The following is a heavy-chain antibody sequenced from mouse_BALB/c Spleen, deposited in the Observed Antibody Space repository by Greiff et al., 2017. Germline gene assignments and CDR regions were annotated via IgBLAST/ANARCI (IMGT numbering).Heavy chain of an antibody. D-gene: IGHD1-1*01. CDR1: GYTFTSYW. CDR2: INPSNGRT. CDR3: ARFTTVVATNYYAMDY. V-gene: IGHV1S81*02. Sequence: VQLQQPGAELVKPGASVKLSCKASGYTFTSYWMHWVKQRPGQGLEWIGEINPSNGRTNYNEKFKSKATLTVDKSSSTAYMQLSSLTSEDSAVYYCARFTTVVATNYYAMDYWGQGTSVTVSS. J-gene: IGHJ4*01.